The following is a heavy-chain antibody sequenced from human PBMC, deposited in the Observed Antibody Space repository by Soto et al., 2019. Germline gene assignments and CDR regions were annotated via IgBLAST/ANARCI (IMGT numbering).Heavy chain of an antibody. J-gene: IGHJ5*02. Sequence: SETLSLPCTVSGGYISSGGYYWSWIRQNPGKGLEWIGYIYYSGSTYYNPSLKSRVTKAVDTSKNQFSLKLTSLTAADTAVYYCARSVFPWGQGTLVTVSS. CDR1: GGYISSGGYY. CDR2: IYYSGST. CDR3: ARSVFP. V-gene: IGHV4-31*03.